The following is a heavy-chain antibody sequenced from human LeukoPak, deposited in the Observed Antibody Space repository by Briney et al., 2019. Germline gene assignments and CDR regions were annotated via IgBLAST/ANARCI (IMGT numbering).Heavy chain of an antibody. V-gene: IGHV3-74*01. CDR3: ASTKSDYHDSSGPNF. Sequence: GGSLRLSCAASGFAFGDYWMHWVRQGPGKRLVWLSRINSDGSDIGFADFVKGRFTTSRDNAKNTLYLHMSSLRAEDTGVCYCASTKSDYHDSSGPNFWGQGTLVTVTS. J-gene: IGHJ4*02. CDR2: INSDGSDI. D-gene: IGHD3-22*01. CDR1: GFAFGDYW.